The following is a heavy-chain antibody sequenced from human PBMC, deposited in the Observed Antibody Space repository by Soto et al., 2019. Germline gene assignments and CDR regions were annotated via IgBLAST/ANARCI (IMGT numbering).Heavy chain of an antibody. CDR1: EFTFSSYW. Sequence: GGSLRLSCAASEFTFSSYWMHWVRQAPGKGLAWVSRISSDGSRTTYADSVKGRFTISRDNPKNTLYLQMNSLRAEDTAVYYCAKRIVAAGSNPYYYGMDGWGQGTTVTFSS. CDR3: AKRIVAAGSNPYYYGMDG. V-gene: IGHV3-74*01. CDR2: ISSDGSRT. J-gene: IGHJ6*02. D-gene: IGHD6-13*01.